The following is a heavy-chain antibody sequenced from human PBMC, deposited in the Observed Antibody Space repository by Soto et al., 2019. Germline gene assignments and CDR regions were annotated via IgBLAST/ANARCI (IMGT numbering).Heavy chain of an antibody. D-gene: IGHD6-19*01. Sequence: QVQLQEAGPGLVKPAGTLSLTCAFSGGSISSSNWWSWVRQPPGKGLEWIGEIYHSGSTNYNPPLKSRVTISVDKSKNQFSLKLSSVTAADTAVYYCARGKGYSSGWSHYGMDVWGQGTTVTVSS. CDR2: IYHSGST. CDR1: GGSISSSNW. J-gene: IGHJ6*02. V-gene: IGHV4-4*02. CDR3: ARGKGYSSGWSHYGMDV.